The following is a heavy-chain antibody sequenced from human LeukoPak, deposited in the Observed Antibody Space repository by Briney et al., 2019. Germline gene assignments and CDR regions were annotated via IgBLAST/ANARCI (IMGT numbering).Heavy chain of an antibody. CDR1: GGSISSGPYY. J-gene: IGHJ4*02. CDR2: MYFSGST. CDR3: ARGRYYFDY. Sequence: SETLSLTCTVSGGSISSGPYYWGWIRQPPGKGLEWIGVMYFSGSTHYNPSLKSRVTMSVDTSKNQFSLELSSVTAADTAVYYCARGRYYFDYWGQGTLVTVSS. V-gene: IGHV4-39*07.